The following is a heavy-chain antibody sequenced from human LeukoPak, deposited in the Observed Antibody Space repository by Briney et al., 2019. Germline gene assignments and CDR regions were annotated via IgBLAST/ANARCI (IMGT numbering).Heavy chain of an antibody. V-gene: IGHV3-48*03. CDR3: ARGYSNGWRGVRPDY. Sequence: GGSLRLSCAASGFTFNSYEMNWVRQAPGRGLEWVSCISSSGSIIYYADSVKGRFTISRDNAKNSLYLQMNSLRAEDTALYYCARGYSNGWRGVRPDYWGQGTLVTVSS. J-gene: IGHJ4*02. D-gene: IGHD6-19*01. CDR2: ISSSGSII. CDR1: GFTFNSYE.